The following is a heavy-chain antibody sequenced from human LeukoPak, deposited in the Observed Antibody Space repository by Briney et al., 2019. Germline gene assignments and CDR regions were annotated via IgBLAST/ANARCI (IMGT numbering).Heavy chain of an antibody. CDR3: ARDRNLYSGSLAS. J-gene: IGHJ4*02. D-gene: IGHD1-26*01. Sequence: ASVKVSCKASGYTFSGDYVHWGRQAPGQGLEWMGRTNPRTGGRNYAQKFQGRVTTTRDTSASTASMEQSRPTAAATAVYITARDRNLYSGSLASWGQGTLVTVSS. CDR2: TNPRTGGR. CDR1: GYTFSGDY. V-gene: IGHV1-2*06.